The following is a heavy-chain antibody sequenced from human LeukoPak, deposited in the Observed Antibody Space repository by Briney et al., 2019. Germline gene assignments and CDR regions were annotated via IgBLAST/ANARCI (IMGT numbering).Heavy chain of an antibody. CDR1: GFTFSSYW. J-gene: IGHJ4*02. CDR2: IKLDVSET. D-gene: IGHD1-26*01. V-gene: IGHV3-7*03. CDR3: AKVKVGEGAFDY. Sequence: PGGSLRLSCAASGFTFSSYWMTWVRQAPGKGLEWVANIKLDVSETYYVDSVKGRFTISRDNSKNTLYLQMNSLRAEDTAVYYCAKVKVGEGAFDYWGQGTLVTVSS.